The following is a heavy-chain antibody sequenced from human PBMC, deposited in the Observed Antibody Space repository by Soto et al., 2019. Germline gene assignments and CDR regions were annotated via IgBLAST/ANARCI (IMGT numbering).Heavy chain of an antibody. J-gene: IGHJ4*02. D-gene: IGHD3-3*01. CDR1: GITFTSYS. Sequence: GASVKVSCKASGITFTSYSFNWVRQAPGQGLEWMGWISTYNGSTHYSQKFQGRVTMTTDTSTSTAYMELRSLTSDDTAVYFCARDVPTLYDYWSGYRPFDFWGQGALVTVS. CDR3: ARDVPTLYDYWSGYRPFDF. CDR2: ISTYNGST. V-gene: IGHV1-18*01.